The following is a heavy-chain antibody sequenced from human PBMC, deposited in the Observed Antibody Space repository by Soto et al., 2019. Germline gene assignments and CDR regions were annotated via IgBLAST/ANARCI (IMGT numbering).Heavy chain of an antibody. CDR2: IISVNDKT. V-gene: IGHV1-3*01. CDR1: GYIFTDFG. J-gene: IGHJ4*02. CDR3: SRGRRSCTGNYCYAGLDF. Sequence: ASVKVSCKASGYIFTDFGIHWVRQAPGQRLEWLGWIISVNDKTLYTPKFQGRLAITRDTSANSAYMDLYSLRSEASAVYYCSRGRRSCTGNYCYAGLDFWGQGSLVTVSS. D-gene: IGHD2-2*01.